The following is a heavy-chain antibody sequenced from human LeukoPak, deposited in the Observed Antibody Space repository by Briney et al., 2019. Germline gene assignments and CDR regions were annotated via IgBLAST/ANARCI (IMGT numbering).Heavy chain of an antibody. CDR1: GYRFTSYW. J-gene: IGHJ4*02. CDR2: IYPGDSDT. CDR3: ARRPGVITAPDY. D-gene: IGHD3-16*02. V-gene: IGHV5-51*01. Sequence: GESLQISCKGSGYRFTSYWIGWGRRMPGKGRGWMGIIYPGDSDTRYSPSFQGQVTISADKSISTAYLQWSSLKASDTAMYYCARRPGVITAPDYWGQGTLVTVSS.